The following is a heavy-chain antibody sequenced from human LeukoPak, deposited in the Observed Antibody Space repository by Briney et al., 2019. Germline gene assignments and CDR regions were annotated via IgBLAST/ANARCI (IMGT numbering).Heavy chain of an antibody. Sequence: GGSLRLSCAASGFTFSSYAMSWVRQAPGKGLEWVSAISGIGGSTYYADSVKGRFTISRDNSKKTLCLQMNSLRAVATPVYYCATASTRQLWYASYPTWGQGTLVTVSS. J-gene: IGHJ5*02. D-gene: IGHD5-18*01. CDR3: ATASTRQLWYASYPT. CDR1: GFTFSSYA. V-gene: IGHV3-23*01. CDR2: ISGIGGST.